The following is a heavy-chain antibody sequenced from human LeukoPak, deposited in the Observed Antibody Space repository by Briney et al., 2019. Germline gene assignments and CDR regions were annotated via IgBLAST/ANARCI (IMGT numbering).Heavy chain of an antibody. D-gene: IGHD4-23*01. J-gene: IGHJ4*02. Sequence: GGSLRLSCAASGLTVSSNYMSWVRQAPGKGLEWASVIYSGGSRYYADSVKGRFTISRDNSKNTLYLQMNSLRAEDTAVYYCARSWAVVSPLDYWGQGTLVTVSS. V-gene: IGHV3-53*01. CDR2: IYSGGSR. CDR3: ARSWAVVSPLDY. CDR1: GLTVSSNY.